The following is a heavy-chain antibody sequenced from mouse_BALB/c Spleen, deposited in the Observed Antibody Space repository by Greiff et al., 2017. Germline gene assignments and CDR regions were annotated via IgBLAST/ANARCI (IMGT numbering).Heavy chain of an antibody. Sequence: EVQLQESGPGLVKPSQSLSLTCSVTGYSITSGYYWNWIRQFPGNKLEWMGYISYDGSNNYNPSLKNRISITRDTSKNQFFLKLNSVTTEDTATYYCERGSSYAMDYWGQGTSVTVSS. CDR1: GYSITSGYY. D-gene: IGHD1-1*01. V-gene: IGHV3-6*02. J-gene: IGHJ4*01. CDR3: ERGSSYAMDY. CDR2: ISYDGSN.